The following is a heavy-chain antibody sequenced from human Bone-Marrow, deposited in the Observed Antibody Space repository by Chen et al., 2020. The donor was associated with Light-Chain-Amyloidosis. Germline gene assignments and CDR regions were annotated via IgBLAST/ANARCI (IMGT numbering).Heavy chain of an antibody. CDR2: ISQSGST. CDR3: ARDWYDYVWGSYRYPFDY. V-gene: IGHV4-34*01. D-gene: IGHD3-16*02. Sequence: QVQLQQWGAGLLKPSETLSLTCGVNGGSLRGYYWSWIRQPPGKGLEWIGEISQSGSTYYNPTLRSRVTISLDTSKNQFSLKLSSVTAADTAVYYCARDWYDYVWGSYRYPFDYWGQGTLVTVSS. CDR1: GGSLRGYY. J-gene: IGHJ4*02.